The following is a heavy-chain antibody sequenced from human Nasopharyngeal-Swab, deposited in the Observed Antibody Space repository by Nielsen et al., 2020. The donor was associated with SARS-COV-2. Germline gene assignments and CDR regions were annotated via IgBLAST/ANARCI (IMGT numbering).Heavy chain of an antibody. D-gene: IGHD2-2*01. CDR3: ASLGYCSSTSCQAFDI. Sequence: VRQAAGKVLAWVAVIWYDVSNKYYADSVKGRFTISRDNSKNTLYLQMNSLRAEDPAVYYCASLGYCSSTSCQAFDIWGQGTMVTVSS. CDR2: IWYDVSNK. V-gene: IGHV3-33*01. J-gene: IGHJ3*02.